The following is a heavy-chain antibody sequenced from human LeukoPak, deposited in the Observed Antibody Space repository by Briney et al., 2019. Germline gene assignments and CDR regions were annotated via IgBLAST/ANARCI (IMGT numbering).Heavy chain of an antibody. CDR2: ISAYNGNT. D-gene: IGHD3-3*01. V-gene: IGHV1-18*01. Sequence: ASVKVSCKASGYTFTSYAMNWVRQAPGQGLEWMGWISAYNGNTNYAQKLQGRVTMTTDTSTSTAYMELRSLRSDDTAVYYCARAIHLRFLEWSSSGYWGQGTLVTVSS. J-gene: IGHJ4*02. CDR1: GYTFTSYA. CDR3: ARAIHLRFLEWSSSGY.